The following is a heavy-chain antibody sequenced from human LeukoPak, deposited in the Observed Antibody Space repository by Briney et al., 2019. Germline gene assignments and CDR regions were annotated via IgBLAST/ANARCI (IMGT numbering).Heavy chain of an antibody. CDR1: GFTFSSYS. Sequence: AGGSLRLSCAASGFTFSSYSMNWVRQAPGKGLEWVSSISSSSSYIYYADSVKGRFTISRDNAKKSLYLQMNSLRAEDTAVYYCARADWDTAMIDYWGQGTVVTVSS. CDR3: ARADWDTAMIDY. J-gene: IGHJ4*02. D-gene: IGHD5-18*01. CDR2: ISSSSSYI. V-gene: IGHV3-21*01.